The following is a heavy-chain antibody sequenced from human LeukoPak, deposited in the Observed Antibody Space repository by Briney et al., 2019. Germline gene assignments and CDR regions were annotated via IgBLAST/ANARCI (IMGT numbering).Heavy chain of an antibody. J-gene: IGHJ3*02. V-gene: IGHV4-59*01. CDR1: GGSFSGYY. CDR3: ARDGTDDAFDI. CDR2: IYYSGST. D-gene: IGHD1-1*01. Sequence: TSSETLSLTCAVYGGSFSGYYWGWIRQPPGKGLEWIGYIYYSGSTNYNPSLKSRVTISVDTSKNQFSLKLKSVTAADTAVYYCARDGTDDAFDIWGQGTMVTVSS.